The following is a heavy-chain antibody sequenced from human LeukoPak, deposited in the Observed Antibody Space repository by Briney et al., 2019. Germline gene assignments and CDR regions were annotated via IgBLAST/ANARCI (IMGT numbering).Heavy chain of an antibody. CDR3: ARGLLPYTSSTCHRGKFEH. D-gene: IGHD2-2*01. Sequence: GGSLRLSCAASGFTFDDYAMHWVRQAPGKGLEWVSRISNTGANTYYADSVKGRFTISRDNSKSTLFLQMSSLRAEDTAVYYCARGLLPYTSSTCHRGKFEHWGQGTLVTVSS. CDR1: GFTFDDYA. V-gene: IGHV3-23*01. J-gene: IGHJ4*02. CDR2: ISNTGANT.